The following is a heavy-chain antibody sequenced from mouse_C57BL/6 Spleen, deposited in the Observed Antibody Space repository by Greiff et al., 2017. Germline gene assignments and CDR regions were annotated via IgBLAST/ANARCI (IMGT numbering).Heavy chain of an antibody. J-gene: IGHJ4*01. V-gene: IGHV1-59*01. D-gene: IGHD2-5*01. CDR2: IDPSDSYT. Sequence: VQLQQPGAELVRPGTSVKLSCKASGYTFTSYWMHWVKQRPGQGLEWIGVIDPSDSYTNYNQKFKGKATLTVDTSSSTAYMQLSSLTSEDSAVYYCARGRSNSKAMDYWGQGTSVTVSS. CDR3: ARGRSNSKAMDY. CDR1: GYTFTSYW.